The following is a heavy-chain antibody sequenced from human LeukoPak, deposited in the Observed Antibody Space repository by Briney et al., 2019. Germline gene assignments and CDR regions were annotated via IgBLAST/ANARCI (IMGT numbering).Heavy chain of an antibody. Sequence: GGSLRLSCAASGRTFSSYWIHWVRQAPGRGLVEVSRIKRDGRRTRYADSVKDRLTISRNNTKNTLYLQMNSLRDDDTAVYNCEKQLSSSSGWNMDYWGQGTLVTVSS. J-gene: IGHJ4*02. CDR2: IKRDGRRT. V-gene: IGHV3-74*01. CDR1: GRTFSSYW. D-gene: IGHD6-19*01. CDR3: EKQLSSSSGWNMDY.